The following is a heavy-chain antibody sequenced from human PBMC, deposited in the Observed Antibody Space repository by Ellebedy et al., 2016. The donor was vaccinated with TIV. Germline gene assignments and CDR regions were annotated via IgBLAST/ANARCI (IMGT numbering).Heavy chain of an antibody. CDR1: GGSISSSSYY. CDR3: ARRKVTIPRADAYFDD. CDR2: IYYSGNT. J-gene: IGHJ4*02. V-gene: IGHV4-39*01. Sequence: SETLSLXXTVSGGSISSSSYYWGWIRQPPGKGLEWIGSIYYSGNTYYNPSLKSRVTISIDTYKNQFSLRLSSVTAADTAIYRCARRKVTIPRADAYFDDWGQGILVTVSS. D-gene: IGHD3-3*01.